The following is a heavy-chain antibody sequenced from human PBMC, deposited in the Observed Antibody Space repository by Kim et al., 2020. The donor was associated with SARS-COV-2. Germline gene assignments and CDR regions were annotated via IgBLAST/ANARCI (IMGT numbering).Heavy chain of an antibody. V-gene: IGHV3-11*01. Sequence: GGSLRLSCAASGFSFSDYYMSWIRQAPGKGLEWVSCISHSGTTIYYADSVKGRFTISRDNAKSSLYLQMNSLRAEDTAIYYCARESRREPVFGPGYWGQGTLVTVSS. CDR2: ISHSGTTI. CDR1: GFSFSDYY. J-gene: IGHJ4*02. CDR3: ARESRREPVFGPGY. D-gene: IGHD3-16*01.